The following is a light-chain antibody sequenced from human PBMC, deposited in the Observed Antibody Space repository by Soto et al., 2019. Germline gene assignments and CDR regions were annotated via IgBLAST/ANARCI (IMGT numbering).Light chain of an antibody. V-gene: IGKV3-11*01. CDR1: QSVGTF. CDR3: KQCNNWPLWT. CDR2: DAS. Sequence: EIVLTQSPATLSFSPGERATLSCRASQSVGTFFAWYQQKPGQAPRLLIYDASNRATGIPPRFSGSGSGTDFTLTISSLEPEDFAVYYCKQCNNWPLWTFGQGNKVDIX. J-gene: IGKJ1*01.